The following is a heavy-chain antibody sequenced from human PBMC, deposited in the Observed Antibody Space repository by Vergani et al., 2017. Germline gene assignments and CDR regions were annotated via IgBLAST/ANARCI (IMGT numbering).Heavy chain of an antibody. CDR2: ISYDGSNK. V-gene: IGHV3-30*18. D-gene: IGHD5-18*01. CDR3: AKDLLTSAMVYWYFDL. CDR1: GFTFSSYG. Sequence: VQLVESGGGVVQPGRSLRLSCAASGFTFSSYGMHWVRQAPGKGLEWVAVISYDGSNKYYADSVKGRFTISRDNSKNTLYLQMNSLRAEDTAVYYCAKDLLTSAMVYWYFDLWGRGTLVTVSS. J-gene: IGHJ2*01.